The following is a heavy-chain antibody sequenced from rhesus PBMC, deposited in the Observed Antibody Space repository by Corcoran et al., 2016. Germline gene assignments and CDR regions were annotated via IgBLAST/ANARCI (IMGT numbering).Heavy chain of an antibody. CDR1: GFTFNTYA. CDR2: INSGGGST. V-gene: IGHV3-103*01. Sequence: EVQLVETGGDLVQPGGSLRLSCAASGFTFNTYAMHWVRQAPGKGLEWITAINSGGGSTYYADSVKGRVTITRDNSKNTRSLQMNSLRGEDTAVYYCAKVDTVTTNALDSWGQGVVVTVSS. CDR3: AKVDTVTTNALDS. D-gene: IGHD4-23*01. J-gene: IGHJ6*01.